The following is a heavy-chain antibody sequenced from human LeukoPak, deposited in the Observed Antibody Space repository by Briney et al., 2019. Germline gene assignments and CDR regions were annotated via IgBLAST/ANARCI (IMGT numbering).Heavy chain of an antibody. V-gene: IGHV1-8*01. CDR1: GYTFTSYD. D-gene: IGHD3-22*01. CDR2: MNPNSGNT. CDR3: ATGGRRNYYDSSGDWFDP. Sequence: ASVKVSCKASGYTFTSYDINWVRQATGQGLEWMGWMNPNSGNTGYAQKFQGRVTMTRNTSISTAYMELSSLRSEDTAVYYCATGGRRNYYDSSGDWFDPWGQGTLVTVSS. J-gene: IGHJ5*02.